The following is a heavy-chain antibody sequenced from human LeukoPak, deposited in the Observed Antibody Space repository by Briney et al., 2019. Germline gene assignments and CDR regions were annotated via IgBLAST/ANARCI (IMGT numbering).Heavy chain of an antibody. CDR3: RVVVVAAPFDY. Sequence: GGSLRLSCAASGFTFDDYAMHWVRHAPGKGLEWVSGISWNSGSIGYADSVKGRFTISRDNAKNSLYLQMNSLRAEDTALYYCRVVVVAAPFDYWGQGTLVTVSS. V-gene: IGHV3-9*01. J-gene: IGHJ4*02. D-gene: IGHD2-15*01. CDR1: GFTFDDYA. CDR2: ISWNSGSI.